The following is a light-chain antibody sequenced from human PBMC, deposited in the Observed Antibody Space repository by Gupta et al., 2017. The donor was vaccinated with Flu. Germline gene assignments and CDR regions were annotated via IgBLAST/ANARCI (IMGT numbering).Light chain of an antibody. CDR3: ATWDDSLSGVV. Sequence: QSVLTQPPSASGTPGQRVIISCSGSSSNIGSNFVYWYQQLPGAAPKLLIYRSDQRPSGVPDRFSASKSGTSASLAISGLRSDDEAEYHCATWDDSLSGVVFGGGTKLTVL. J-gene: IGLJ2*01. V-gene: IGLV1-47*01. CDR2: RSD. CDR1: SSNIGSNF.